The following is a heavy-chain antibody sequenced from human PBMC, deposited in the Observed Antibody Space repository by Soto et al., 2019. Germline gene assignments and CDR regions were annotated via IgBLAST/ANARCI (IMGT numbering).Heavy chain of an antibody. Sequence: QVQLQESGPGLVKPSQTLSLTCTVSGGSISSGGYYWSWIRQHQGKGLEWIGYIYYSGSSYYKPSLNRRVTISVDTSNIQFSLKLSSVTAADTAVYYCATSSTSANYFDYWGQGTLVTVSS. D-gene: IGHD2-2*01. CDR2: IYYSGSS. J-gene: IGHJ4*02. CDR3: ATSSTSANYFDY. CDR1: GGSISSGGYY. V-gene: IGHV4-31*03.